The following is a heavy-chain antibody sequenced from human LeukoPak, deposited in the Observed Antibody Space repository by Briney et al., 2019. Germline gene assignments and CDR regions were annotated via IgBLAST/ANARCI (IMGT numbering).Heavy chain of an antibody. J-gene: IGHJ4*02. V-gene: IGHV3-74*01. CDR1: GFTFSSYW. CDR3: VRDRGGSHSPIDY. CDR2: INSDGTST. D-gene: IGHD1-26*01. Sequence: PGGSLRLSCAASGFTFSSYWVHWVRQAPGKGLVWGSRINSDGTSTHYADSVKGRFTISRDNAKNTLYLQMDSLRAEDTAVFYCVRDRGGSHSPIDYWGQGTLVTVSS.